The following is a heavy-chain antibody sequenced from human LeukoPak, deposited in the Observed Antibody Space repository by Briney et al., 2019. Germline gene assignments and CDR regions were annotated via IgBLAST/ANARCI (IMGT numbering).Heavy chain of an antibody. D-gene: IGHD1-26*01. V-gene: IGHV4-4*02. J-gene: IGHJ5*02. CDR3: ARSPSGSSSRYFDP. CDR1: GDSFSSSNW. CDR2: IYHSGTT. Sequence: SETLSLTCAVSGDSFSSSNWWSWVRQPPGKGLEWIGEIYHSGTTNYNPSLKSRVTISVDKSKNQFSLKLSSVTAADTAVYYCARSPSGSSSRYFDPWGQGTLVTVSS.